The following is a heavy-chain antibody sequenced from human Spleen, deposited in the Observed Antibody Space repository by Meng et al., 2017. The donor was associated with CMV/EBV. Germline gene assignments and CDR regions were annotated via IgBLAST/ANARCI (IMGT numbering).Heavy chain of an antibody. CDR2: IIPIFGTA. J-gene: IGHJ6*02. V-gene: IGHV1-69*05. Sequence: SVKVSCKASGGTFSSYVVSWVRQAPGQGLEWMGGIIPIFGTANYAQKFQGRVTITTDESTSTAYMELSSLRSEDTAVYYCAREEWREAARFYGMDVWGQGTTVTVSS. CDR3: AREEWREAARFYGMDV. D-gene: IGHD6-6*01. CDR1: GGTFSSYV.